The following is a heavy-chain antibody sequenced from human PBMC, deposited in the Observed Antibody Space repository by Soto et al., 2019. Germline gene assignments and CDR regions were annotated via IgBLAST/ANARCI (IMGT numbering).Heavy chain of an antibody. Sequence: QLQLQESGPGLVKPSETLSLTCTVSGGAISSSSYYWGWIRQPPGKGLEWIGSIYYSGGTYYNPSLKSLATVPAATAKNHSPLNLSSVAAAHTAVYYGARPGNIGGCGWWYFELWGRGTLVTVSS. CDR2: IYYSGGT. CDR1: GGAISSSSYY. V-gene: IGHV4-39*02. J-gene: IGHJ2*01. CDR3: ARPGNIGGCGWWYFEL. D-gene: IGHD2-21*01.